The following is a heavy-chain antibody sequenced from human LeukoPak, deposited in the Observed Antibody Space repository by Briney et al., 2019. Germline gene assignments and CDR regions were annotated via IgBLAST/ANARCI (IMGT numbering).Heavy chain of an antibody. CDR3: AKGGPTGSNYFDF. CDR1: GFIFSRYS. CDR2: ISSSSNYM. Sequence: GGSLRLSCAASGFIFSRYSMNWVRQTPGRGLEWVASISSSSNYMYYTDSVKGRFTISRDDAKDSLYLQMSSLRADDTAVYYCAKGGPTGSNYFDFWGQGTLVTVSS. D-gene: IGHD1-26*01. V-gene: IGHV3-21*04. J-gene: IGHJ4*02.